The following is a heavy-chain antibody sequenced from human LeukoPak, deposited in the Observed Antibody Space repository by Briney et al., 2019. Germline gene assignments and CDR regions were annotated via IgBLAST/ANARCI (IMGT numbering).Heavy chain of an antibody. Sequence: ASVKVSCKASGYTFSGTGWYLYWLRQAPGQGLECMGWIYPYTGATHYAQKFQGRVTMTRDTSISTAYMELSRLRPDDTAVYYCARDGPAQMVDFDYWGQGTLVTVSS. D-gene: IGHD3-10*01. J-gene: IGHJ4*02. CDR2: IYPYTGAT. CDR3: ARDGPAQMVDFDY. CDR1: GYTFSGTGWY. V-gene: IGHV1-2*02.